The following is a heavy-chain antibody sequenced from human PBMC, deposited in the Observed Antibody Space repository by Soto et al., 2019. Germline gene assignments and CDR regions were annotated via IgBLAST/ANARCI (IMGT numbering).Heavy chain of an antibody. CDR3: AKIGGSTYWYFDL. D-gene: IGHD3-16*01. CDR2: IKQDGSEK. Sequence: EVQLVESGGGLVQPGGSLRLSCAASGFTFSSYWMSWVRQAPGKGLEWVANIKQDGSEKYYVDSVKGRFTISRDNAKNSLYLQMNSLRAEDTAVYYCAKIGGSTYWYFDLWGRGTLVTVSS. J-gene: IGHJ2*01. CDR1: GFTFSSYW. V-gene: IGHV3-7*01.